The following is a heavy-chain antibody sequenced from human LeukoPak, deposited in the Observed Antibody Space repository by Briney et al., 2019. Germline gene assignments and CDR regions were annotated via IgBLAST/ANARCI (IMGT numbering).Heavy chain of an antibody. J-gene: IGHJ4*02. CDR3: ARAGDWNGVDYFDY. CDR1: GYTLTELS. CDR2: FDPEDGET. Sequence: VASVKVSCKVSGYTLTELSMHWVRQAPGKGLEWLGGFDPEDGETIYAQKFQGRVTMTEDTSTDTAYMELSSLRSEDTAVYYCARAGDWNGVDYFDYWGQGTLVTVSS. D-gene: IGHD1-1*01. V-gene: IGHV1-24*01.